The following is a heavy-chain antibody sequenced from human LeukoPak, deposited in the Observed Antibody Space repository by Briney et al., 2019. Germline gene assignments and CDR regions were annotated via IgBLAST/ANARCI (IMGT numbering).Heavy chain of an antibody. CDR2: ISGDGFRT. V-gene: IGHV3-43*02. D-gene: IGHD3-22*01. CDR1: GFTFDNYA. Sequence: PGGSLRLSCAAAGFTFDNYAMHWVRQAPGKGLEWVSLISGDGFRTYYANSMKDRFTISRDNSKNSLYLQINSLRTDDTALYYCAKDVSGRGYADWWGQGTLVTVSS. J-gene: IGHJ4*02. CDR3: AKDVSGRGYADW.